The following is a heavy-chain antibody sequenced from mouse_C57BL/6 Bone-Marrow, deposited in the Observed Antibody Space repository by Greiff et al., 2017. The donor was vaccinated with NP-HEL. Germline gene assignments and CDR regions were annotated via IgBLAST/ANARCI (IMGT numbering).Heavy chain of an antibody. CDR3: AICSSGSSFAY. V-gene: IGHV1-74*01. CDR2: IHPSDSDT. D-gene: IGHD3-2*02. CDR1: GYTFISYW. J-gene: IGHJ3*01. Sequence: VQLQQPGAELVKPGASVKVSCKASGYTFISYWMHWVKQRPGQGLEWIGRIHPSDSDTNYNQKFKGKATLTVDKSSSTAYMQLSSLTSEDSAVYYCAICSSGSSFAYWGQGALVSVSA.